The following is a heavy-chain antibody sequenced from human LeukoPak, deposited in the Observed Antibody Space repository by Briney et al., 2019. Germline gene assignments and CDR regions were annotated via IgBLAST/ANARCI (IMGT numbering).Heavy chain of an antibody. D-gene: IGHD3/OR15-3a*01. Sequence: SETLSLTCAVYGGSFSGYYWSWIRQPPGKGLEWIGEINHSGSTNYNPSLKSRVTISVDTSKNQFSLKLSSVTAADTAVHYCARGGGFWTAYFDYWGQGTLVTVSS. CDR2: INHSGST. J-gene: IGHJ4*02. CDR1: GGSFSGYY. V-gene: IGHV4-34*01. CDR3: ARGGGFWTAYFDY.